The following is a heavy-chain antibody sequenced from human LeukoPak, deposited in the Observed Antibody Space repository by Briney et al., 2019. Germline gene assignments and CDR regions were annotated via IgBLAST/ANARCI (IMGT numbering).Heavy chain of an antibody. Sequence: GGSLRLSCVASGFTFSTYDMHWVRQVTGKGLEWVSAIDTAGDTFYPGSVKGRFTISRENAKNSLYLQMNNLRAGDTAVYYCARVLTVRSGGYDAFDIWGQGTMVTVSS. D-gene: IGHD6-25*01. CDR2: IDTAGDT. V-gene: IGHV3-13*01. CDR1: GFTFSTYD. CDR3: ARVLTVRSGGYDAFDI. J-gene: IGHJ3*02.